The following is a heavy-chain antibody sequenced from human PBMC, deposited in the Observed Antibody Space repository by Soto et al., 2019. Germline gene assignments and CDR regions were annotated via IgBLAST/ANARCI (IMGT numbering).Heavy chain of an antibody. CDR2: TYYRSKWYS. CDR3: ARDGAAAGSGYFDY. J-gene: IGHJ4*02. V-gene: IGHV6-1*01. Sequence: SQTLSLTCAISGDSVSSNSATWNWIRLSPSRGLEWLGRTYYRSKWYSDYVQSVKSRLTIRPDTSRNQFSLQLNSVTPEDTAVYYCARDGAAAGSGYFDYWGQGTLVTVSS. CDR1: GDSVSSNSAT. D-gene: IGHD6-13*01.